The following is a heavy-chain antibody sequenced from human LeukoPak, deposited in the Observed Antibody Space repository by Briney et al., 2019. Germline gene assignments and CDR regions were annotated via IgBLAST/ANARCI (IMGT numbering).Heavy chain of an antibody. CDR1: GFTFSSYS. CDR2: ISSSSSYI. D-gene: IGHD2-2*01. CDR3: ARGVVDQLLFGGYNWFDP. J-gene: IGHJ5*02. V-gene: IGHV3-21*01. Sequence: GSLRLSCAASGFTFSSYSMNWVRQAPGKGLEWVSSISSSSSYIYYADSVKGRFTISRDNAKNSLYLQMNSLRAEDTAVYYCARGVVDQLLFGGYNWFDPWGQGTLVTVSS.